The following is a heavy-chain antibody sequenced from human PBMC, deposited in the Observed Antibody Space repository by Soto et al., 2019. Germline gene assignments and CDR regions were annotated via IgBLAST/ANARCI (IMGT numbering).Heavy chain of an antibody. CDR2: IIPIFGTA. CDR1: GGTFSSYA. D-gene: IGHD4-17*01. V-gene: IGHV1-69*12. CDR3: AGPRTTVTTSVWGTDY. J-gene: IGHJ4*02. Sequence: QVQLVQSGAEVKKPGSSVKVSCKASGGTFSSYAISWVRQAPGQGLEWMGGIIPIFGTANYAQKFQGRVTITADESTSTADMELSSLRSEDTAVYYCAGPRTTVTTSVWGTDYWGQGTLVTVSS.